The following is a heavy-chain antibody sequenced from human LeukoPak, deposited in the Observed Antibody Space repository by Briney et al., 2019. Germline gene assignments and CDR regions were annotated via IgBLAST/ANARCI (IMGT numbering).Heavy chain of an antibody. J-gene: IGHJ4*02. V-gene: IGHV3-30*02. D-gene: IGHD1-26*01. Sequence: GGSLRLSCAASGFTFSSYGMHWVRQAPGKGLEWVAFIRYDGSNKYYGDSVKGRFTISRDNSKNTLYLQMNSLRAEDTAVYYCAKDTWDEPNFFDYWGQGTLVTVSS. CDR1: GFTFSSYG. CDR2: IRYDGSNK. CDR3: AKDTWDEPNFFDY.